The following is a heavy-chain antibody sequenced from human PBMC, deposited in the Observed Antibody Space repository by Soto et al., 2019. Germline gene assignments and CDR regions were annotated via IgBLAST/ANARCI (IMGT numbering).Heavy chain of an antibody. D-gene: IGHD3-16*01. V-gene: IGHV4-34*01. CDR2: INHSGST. J-gene: IGHJ5*02. CDR1: ASSFSGYY. Sequence: PESLPPTCPVYASSFSGYYWSWLRQPPGKGLEWIGEINHSGSTKYNPSLKSRVTISTDTSKNQFSLILYSVTAADTAVYYRARGTQMGSYNWFDPWGQGTLVTVSS. CDR3: ARGTQMGSYNWFDP.